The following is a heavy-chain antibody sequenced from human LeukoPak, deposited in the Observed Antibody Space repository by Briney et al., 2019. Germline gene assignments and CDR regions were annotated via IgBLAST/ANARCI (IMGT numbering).Heavy chain of an antibody. V-gene: IGHV4-39*07. CDR1: GGSISSSSYY. J-gene: IGHJ4*02. Sequence: PSETLSLTCTVSGGSISSSSYYWGWIRQPPGKGLEWIGSIYYSGSTYYNPSLKSRVTISVDTSKNQFSLKLSSVTAADTAVYYCAREGGRGCSSTSCYYSGGYFDYWGQGTLVTVSS. D-gene: IGHD2-2*01. CDR3: AREGGRGCSSTSCYYSGGYFDY. CDR2: IYYSGST.